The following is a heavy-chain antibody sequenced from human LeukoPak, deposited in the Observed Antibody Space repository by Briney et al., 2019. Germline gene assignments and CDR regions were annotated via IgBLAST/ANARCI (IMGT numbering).Heavy chain of an antibody. Sequence: ESLKISCKGSGYSFTSYWIGWVRQMPGKGLEWMGITYPGESDARYSPSFQGQVTISADKSISTAYLQWSSLKASDTAMYYCARQLDYDSSGTGFDYWGQGTLVTVSS. J-gene: IGHJ4*02. CDR3: ARQLDYDSSGTGFDY. CDR1: GYSFTSYW. V-gene: IGHV5-51*01. D-gene: IGHD3-22*01. CDR2: TYPGESDA.